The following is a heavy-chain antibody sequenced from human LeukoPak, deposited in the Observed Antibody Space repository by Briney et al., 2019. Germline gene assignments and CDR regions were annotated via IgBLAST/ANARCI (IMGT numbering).Heavy chain of an antibody. D-gene: IGHD2-2*01. CDR3: ARDIVVVPAAMAYYYYYGMDV. Sequence: GGSLRLSCAASGFTFSSYEMNWVRQAPGKGPEWVSYISSSGSTIYYADSVKGRFTISRDNAKNSLYLQMNSLRAEDTAVYYCARDIVVVPAAMAYYYYYGMDVWGKGTTVTVSS. J-gene: IGHJ6*04. V-gene: IGHV3-48*03. CDR2: ISSSGSTI. CDR1: GFTFSSYE.